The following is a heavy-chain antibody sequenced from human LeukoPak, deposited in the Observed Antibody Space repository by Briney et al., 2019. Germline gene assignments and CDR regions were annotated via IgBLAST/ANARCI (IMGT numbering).Heavy chain of an antibody. V-gene: IGHV1-2*06. Sequence: ASVKVSCKASGYTFTGYYMHWVRQAPGQGLEWMGRINPNIGGTNYAQKFQGRVTVTRDTSISTAYMELSRLRSDDTAVYYCAREKEMATIIHGDWFDPWGQGTLVTVSS. CDR3: AREKEMATIIHGDWFDP. CDR1: GYTFTGYY. CDR2: INPNIGGT. D-gene: IGHD5-24*01. J-gene: IGHJ5*02.